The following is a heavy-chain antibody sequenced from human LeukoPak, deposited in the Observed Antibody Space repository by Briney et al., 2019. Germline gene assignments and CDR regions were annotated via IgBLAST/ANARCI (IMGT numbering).Heavy chain of an antibody. CDR3: AKSAVAGWVRDFDS. D-gene: IGHD6-19*01. Sequence: GGSLRLSCAASGFTVSSNYMSWVRQAPGKGLEWVSLIYSGDSTYYADSVKGRFTISRDNSKNTLYLQMNSLRTEDTAVYYCAKSAVAGWVRDFDSWGQGILVTVSS. J-gene: IGHJ4*02. CDR2: IYSGDST. CDR1: GFTVSSNY. V-gene: IGHV3-66*01.